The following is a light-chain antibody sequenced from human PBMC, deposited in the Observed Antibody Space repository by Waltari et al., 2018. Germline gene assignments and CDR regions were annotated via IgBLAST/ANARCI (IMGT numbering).Light chain of an antibody. V-gene: IGKV4-1*01. CDR2: WAS. CDR3: QQYESTPPT. CDR1: HSVLSSSDNKRS. Sequence: DIVMTQSPYSLAVSLGERATINWKSSHSVLSSSDNKRSVARYQQKPVQPPKLLIYWASTPGSGVPDRFSGSGSGTEFTLTISSLQAEDVAVYYCQQYESTPPTFGGGTKVEIK. J-gene: IGKJ4*01.